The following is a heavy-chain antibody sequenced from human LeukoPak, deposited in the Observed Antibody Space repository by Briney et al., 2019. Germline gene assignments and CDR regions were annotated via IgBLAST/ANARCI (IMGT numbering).Heavy chain of an antibody. D-gene: IGHD3-10*01. CDR3: TTYTMGAFDS. Sequence: GGSLRLSCAASGFTFSNAWMTWIRQAPGKGLEWVGRIKSKSDGGTADYAAPVKGRFTISRDDSKNTVYLQMNSLKTEDTAMFYCTTYTMGAFDSWGQGTLVTVSS. CDR2: IKSKSDGGTA. CDR1: GFTFSNAW. J-gene: IGHJ4*02. V-gene: IGHV3-15*01.